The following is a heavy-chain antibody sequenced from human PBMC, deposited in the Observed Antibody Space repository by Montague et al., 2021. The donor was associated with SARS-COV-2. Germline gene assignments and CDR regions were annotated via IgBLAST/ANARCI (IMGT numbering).Heavy chain of an antibody. J-gene: IGHJ5*02. D-gene: IGHD3-3*01. CDR3: ARGGENYDFWSGYYKGDWFDP. CDR1: GYSIISGYY. CDR2: IYHSGST. V-gene: IGHV4-38-2*01. Sequence: SETLSLTCSVSGYSIISGYYWGWIRQPPGKGLEWIGSIYHSGSTYYNPSLKSRVTISVDTSKNQFSLKLSSVTAADTAVYYCARGGENYDFWSGYYKGDWFDPWGQGTLVTVSS.